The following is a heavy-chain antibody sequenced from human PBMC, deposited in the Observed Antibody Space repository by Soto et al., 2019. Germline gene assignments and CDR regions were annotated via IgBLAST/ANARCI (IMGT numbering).Heavy chain of an antibody. CDR3: ARDNTAMVPFDY. V-gene: IGHV4-34*01. CDR1: GGSFSGYY. CDR2: INHSGST. J-gene: IGHJ4*02. Sequence: QVQLQQWGAGLLKPSETLSLTCAVYGGSFSGYYWSWIRQPPGKGLEWIGEINHSGSTNYNPSLKSRVTISVDTSKNQFSLKLSSVTAADTAVYYCARDNTAMVPFDYWGQGTLVTVSS. D-gene: IGHD5-18*01.